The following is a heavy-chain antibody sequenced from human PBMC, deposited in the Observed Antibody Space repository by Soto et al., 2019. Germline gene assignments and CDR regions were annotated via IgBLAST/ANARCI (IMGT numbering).Heavy chain of an antibody. J-gene: IGHJ4*02. CDR1: GFTFSSYA. CDR3: AKPVNTALVTGGNFDY. V-gene: IGHV3-23*01. CDR2: ISGSGGST. Sequence: EVQLLESGGGLVQPGGSLRLSCATSGFTFSSYAMSWVRQAPGKGLEWVSAISGSGGSTYHEDSVKGRFTISRDNSKNTLYLQMNSLRAEDTAVYYCAKPVNTALVTGGNFDYWGQGTLVTVSS. D-gene: IGHD5-18*01.